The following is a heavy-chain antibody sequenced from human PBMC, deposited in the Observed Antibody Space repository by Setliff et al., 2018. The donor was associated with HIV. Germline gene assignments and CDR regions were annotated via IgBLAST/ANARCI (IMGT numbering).Heavy chain of an antibody. V-gene: IGHV4-59*11. CDR1: GASLRSQY. Sequence: PSETLSLTCNVSGASLRSQYWSWIRQPPGKGLEWIANIYYNGDSNYNPSLKSRVTISVDMSKSQFSLRVTSVTTADTAVYYCARVPKQLLKGAAAYFDYWGQGILVTVSS. J-gene: IGHJ4*02. D-gene: IGHD1-1*01. CDR2: IYYNGDS. CDR3: ARVPKQLLKGAAAYFDY.